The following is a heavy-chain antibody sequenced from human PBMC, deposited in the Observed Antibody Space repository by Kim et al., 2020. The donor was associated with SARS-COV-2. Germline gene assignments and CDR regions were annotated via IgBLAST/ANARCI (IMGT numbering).Heavy chain of an antibody. Sequence: GGSLRLSCAASGFTFSSYAMSWVRQAPGKGLEWVSAISGSGGSTYYADSVKGRFTISRDNSKNTLYLQMNSLRAEDTAVYYCAKSSWADTAMAPGRENEYYYYGMDVWGQGTTVTVSS. CDR3: AKSSWADTAMAPGRENEYYYYGMDV. D-gene: IGHD5-18*01. CDR1: GFTFSSYA. CDR2: ISGSGGST. J-gene: IGHJ6*02. V-gene: IGHV3-23*01.